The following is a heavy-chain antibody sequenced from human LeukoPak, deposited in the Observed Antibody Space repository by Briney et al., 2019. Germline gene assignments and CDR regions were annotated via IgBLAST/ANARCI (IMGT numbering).Heavy chain of an antibody. Sequence: GGSLRLSCAASGFTFSSYSMNWVRQAPGKGLEWVSYISSSSSTIYYADSVKGRFTISRDNSKNTLYLQMNSLRAEDTAVYYCAKDRCSNGVGCYYYYMDVWGKGTTVTISS. V-gene: IGHV3-48*01. CDR2: ISSSSSTI. CDR3: AKDRCSNGVGCYYYYMDV. CDR1: GFTFSSYS. J-gene: IGHJ6*03. D-gene: IGHD2-8*01.